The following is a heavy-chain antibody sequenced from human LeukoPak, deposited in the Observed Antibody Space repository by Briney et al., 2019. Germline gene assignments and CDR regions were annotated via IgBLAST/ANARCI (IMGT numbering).Heavy chain of an antibody. CDR3: VYGDFVRTVNYFDY. J-gene: IGHJ4*02. CDR2: IYSGGNT. D-gene: IGHD4-17*01. V-gene: IGHV3-66*01. CDR1: GFTVSSSY. Sequence: PGGSLRLSCAASGFTVSSSYVSWVRQTPGKGLEWVSVIYSGGNTYYADSVQARFTISRDNSKNTLYLQMNSLRAEDTAVYYCVYGDFVRTVNYFDYWGQGTLVTVSS.